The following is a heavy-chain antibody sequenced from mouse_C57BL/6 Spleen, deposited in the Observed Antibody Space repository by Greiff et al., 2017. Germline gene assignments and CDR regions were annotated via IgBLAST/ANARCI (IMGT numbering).Heavy chain of an antibody. CDR2: IDPETGGT. CDR1: GYTFTDYE. Sequence: VKLMESGAELVRPGASVTLSCKASGYTFTDYEMHWVKQTPVHGLEWIGAIDPETGGTAYNQKFKGKAILTADKSSSTAYMELRSLTSEDSAVYYCTRRGDYGSRGYFDVWGTGTTVTVSS. CDR3: TRRGDYGSRGYFDV. J-gene: IGHJ1*03. V-gene: IGHV1-15*01. D-gene: IGHD1-1*01.